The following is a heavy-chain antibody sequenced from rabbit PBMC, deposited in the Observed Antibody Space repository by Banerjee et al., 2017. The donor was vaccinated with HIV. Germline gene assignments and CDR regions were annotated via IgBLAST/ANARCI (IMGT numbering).Heavy chain of an antibody. V-gene: IGHV1S45*01. CDR1: GFSFSSSYW. J-gene: IGHJ6*01. CDR3: ARDAGYAGYAYGDGMDL. D-gene: IGHD6-1*01. CDR2: INTSSGNT. Sequence: QEQLVESGGDLVKPGASLTLTCTASGFSFSSSYWIWWVRHAPGKGLEWIACINTSSGNTVYASWAKGRFTISSTSSTTVTLQMTSLTAADTATYFCARDAGYAGYAYGDGMDLWGPGTLVTVS.